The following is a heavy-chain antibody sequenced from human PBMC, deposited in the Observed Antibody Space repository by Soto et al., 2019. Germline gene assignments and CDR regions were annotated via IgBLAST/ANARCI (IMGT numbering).Heavy chain of an antibody. CDR1: GYTFTSYG. CDR3: ASGYCSGGSCFKLVTSNYYYGMDV. V-gene: IGHV1-18*01. D-gene: IGHD2-15*01. CDR2: ISAYNGNT. J-gene: IGHJ6*02. Sequence: ASVKVSCKASGYTFTSYGISWVRQAPGQGLEWMGWISAYNGNTNYAQKLQGRVTMTTDTSTSTAYMELRSLRSDDTAVYYCASGYCSGGSCFKLVTSNYYYGMDVWGQGTTVTVSS.